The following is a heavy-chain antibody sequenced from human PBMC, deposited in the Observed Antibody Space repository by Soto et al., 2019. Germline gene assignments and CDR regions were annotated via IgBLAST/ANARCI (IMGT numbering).Heavy chain of an antibody. V-gene: IGHV5-51*01. CDR2: IYPGDSDT. CDR3: ARLPSTVTTTYYYYYYGMDV. J-gene: IGHJ6*02. CDR1: GYSFTSYW. Sequence: GESLKISCKGSGYSFTSYWNGWVRQMPGKGLEWMGIIYPGDSDTRYSPSFQGQVTISADKSISTAYLQWSSLKASDTAMYYCARLPSTVTTTYYYYYYGMDVWGQGTTVTVSS. D-gene: IGHD4-17*01.